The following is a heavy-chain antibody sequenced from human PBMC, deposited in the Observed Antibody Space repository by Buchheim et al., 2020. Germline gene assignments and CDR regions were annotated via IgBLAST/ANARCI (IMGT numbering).Heavy chain of an antibody. CDR1: GFTFSSYA. V-gene: IGHV3-23*01. J-gene: IGHJ4*02. Sequence: EVHLLESGGGLVQPGGSLRLSCAASGFTFSSYAMSWVRQGPGKGLEWVSVITGSAGSTSYADSVKGRFTLSRDNAGTSLYLQMDSLRPEDTAVYYCVRDSIREHAGYDFDYWGQGAL. CDR2: ITGSAGST. D-gene: IGHD5-12*01. CDR3: VRDSIREHAGYDFDY.